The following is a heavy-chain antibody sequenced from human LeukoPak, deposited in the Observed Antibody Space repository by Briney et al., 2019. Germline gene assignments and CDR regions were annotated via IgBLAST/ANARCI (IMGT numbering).Heavy chain of an antibody. CDR1: GYSISSGYY. Sequence: SETLSLTCAVSGYSISSGYYWGWIRQPPGKGLEWIGSIYHSGSTYYNPSLKSRVTISVDTSKNQFSLKLSSVTAADTAVYYCARNNRSTYYYYYYMDVWGKGTTVTVSS. D-gene: IGHD1-14*01. CDR3: ARNNRSTYYYYYYMDV. CDR2: IYHSGST. J-gene: IGHJ6*03. V-gene: IGHV4-38-2*01.